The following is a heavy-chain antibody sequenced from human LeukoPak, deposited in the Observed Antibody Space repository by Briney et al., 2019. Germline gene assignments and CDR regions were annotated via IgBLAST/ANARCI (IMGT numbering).Heavy chain of an antibody. D-gene: IGHD3-22*01. V-gene: IGHV3-7*01. CDR3: ARDNYYDSSGYLDY. Sequence: GGSLRLSCAASGFTFSSYWMSWVRQAPGKGLEWVANIKQDGSEKYYVDSVKGRFTISRDNAKNSLYLQMNSLRAEDTAVYYCARDNYYDSSGYLDYWGQGPLVTVSP. J-gene: IGHJ4*02. CDR2: IKQDGSEK. CDR1: GFTFSSYW.